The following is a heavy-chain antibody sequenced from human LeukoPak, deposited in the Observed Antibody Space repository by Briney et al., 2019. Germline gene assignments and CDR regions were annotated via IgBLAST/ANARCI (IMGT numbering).Heavy chain of an antibody. CDR2: IYSGGST. Sequence: GGSLRLSCAASGFTVSSNYMSWVRQAPGKGLEWVSVIYSGGSTYYADSVKGRFTISRGNSKNTLYLQMNSLRAEDTAVYYCARISPSGWYVDYWGQGTLVTVSS. D-gene: IGHD6-19*01. V-gene: IGHV3-53*01. J-gene: IGHJ4*02. CDR1: GFTVSSNY. CDR3: ARISPSGWYVDY.